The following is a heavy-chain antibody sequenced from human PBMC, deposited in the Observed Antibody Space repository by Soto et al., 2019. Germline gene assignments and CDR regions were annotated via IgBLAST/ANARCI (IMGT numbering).Heavy chain of an antibody. V-gene: IGHV3-53*01. J-gene: IGHJ4*02. CDR1: GFTVSNNY. CDR2: IYSGGYT. D-gene: IGHD6-25*01. CDR3: ATQRGGGGY. Sequence: EVQLVESGGGLIQPGGSLRLSCAVSGFTVSNNYMSWVRQAPGKGLEGVSVIYSGGYTAYGDSVKGRFTISRDNSNNHLYLQMNSLRPADPGVFFGATQRGGGGYWGQGTLVTVSS.